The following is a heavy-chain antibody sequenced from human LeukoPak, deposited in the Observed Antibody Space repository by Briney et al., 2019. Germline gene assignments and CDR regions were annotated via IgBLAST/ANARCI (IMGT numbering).Heavy chain of an antibody. CDR3: ARDRANDIAVADY. Sequence: SETLSLTCTVSGGSISSYYWSWIRQPPGKGLEWIGSIYYSGSTYYNPSLKSRVTISVDTSKNQFSLKLSSVTAADTAVYYCARDRANDIAVADYWGQGTLVTVSS. CDR2: IYYSGST. D-gene: IGHD6-19*01. V-gene: IGHV4-39*07. CDR1: GGSISSYY. J-gene: IGHJ4*02.